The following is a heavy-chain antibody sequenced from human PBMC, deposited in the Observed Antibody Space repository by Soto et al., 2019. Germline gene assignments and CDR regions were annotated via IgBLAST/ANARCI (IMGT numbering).Heavy chain of an antibody. CDR2: ISSSGSTI. J-gene: IGHJ4*02. CDR3: AREREGNFQPFDY. V-gene: IGHV3-11*01. D-gene: IGHD1-7*01. CDR1: GFTFSDYY. Sequence: GGSLRLSCAASGFTFSDYYMSWIRQAPGKGLKWVSYISSSGSTIYYADSVKGRFTISRDNAKNSLYLQMNSLRAEDTAVYYCAREREGNFQPFDYWGEGTLVTVSS.